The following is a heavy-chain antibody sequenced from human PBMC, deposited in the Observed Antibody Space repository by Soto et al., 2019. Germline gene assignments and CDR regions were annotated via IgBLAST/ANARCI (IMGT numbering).Heavy chain of an antibody. J-gene: IGHJ4*02. D-gene: IGHD3-10*01. Sequence: SETLSLTCTVSGGSISSYYWSWMRQPPGKGLEWIGYIYYSGSTNYNPSLKSRVTISVDTSKNQFSLKLSSVTAADTAVYYCARVGRVRGYYFDYWGQGTLGTVSS. CDR3: ARVGRVRGYYFDY. CDR1: GGSISSYY. CDR2: IYYSGST. V-gene: IGHV4-59*01.